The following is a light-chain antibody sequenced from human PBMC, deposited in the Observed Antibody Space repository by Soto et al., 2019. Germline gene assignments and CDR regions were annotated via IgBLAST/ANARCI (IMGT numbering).Light chain of an antibody. V-gene: IGKV1-5*01. Sequence: DIQMTQSPSTLSASVGDRVTITCRASQSIGTWLAWYQHRPGKAPSLLIYDASTLRSGVPSRFSGSGSGTEFTLTISSLQADDFATYSCQQSDTYPLTFGQGTRLDIK. CDR3: QQSDTYPLT. CDR1: QSIGTW. J-gene: IGKJ5*01. CDR2: DAS.